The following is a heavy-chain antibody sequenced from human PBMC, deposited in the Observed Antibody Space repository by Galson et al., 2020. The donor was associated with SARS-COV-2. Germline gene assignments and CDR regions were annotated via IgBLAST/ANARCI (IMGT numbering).Heavy chain of an antibody. CDR2: IHPAASHV. CDR1: GYTFTSYL. V-gene: IGHV5-51*01. J-gene: IGHJ4*02. Sequence: GESLNIPCRASGYTFTSYLIGWVRQTPGKGLEWMGLIHPAASHVTYSPSLQAQVTISVDNYTSTAYLQWNSLQASDTALYFCVRPRTITVVHGLMVRDFVDSWGQGAVVAVSS. CDR3: VRPRTITVVHGLMVRDFVDS. D-gene: IGHD3-10*01.